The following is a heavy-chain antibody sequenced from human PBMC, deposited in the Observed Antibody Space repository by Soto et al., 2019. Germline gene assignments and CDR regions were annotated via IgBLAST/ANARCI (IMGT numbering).Heavy chain of an antibody. CDR1: GFTFSSYG. V-gene: IGHV3-30*18. D-gene: IGHD1-26*01. Sequence: QVQLVESGGGVVQPGRSLRLSCAASGFTFSSYGMHWVRQAPGKGLEWVAVISYDGSNKYYADSVKGRFTISRDNSKNTLYLQMNSLRAEDTAVYYCVKDRRSGSYRWFDPWGQGTLVTVSS. CDR3: VKDRRSGSYRWFDP. J-gene: IGHJ5*02. CDR2: ISYDGSNK.